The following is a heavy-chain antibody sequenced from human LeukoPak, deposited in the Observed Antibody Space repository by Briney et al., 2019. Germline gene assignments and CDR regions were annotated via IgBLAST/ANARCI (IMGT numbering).Heavy chain of an antibody. CDR3: AKDRHSSSWYDFDY. CDR1: GFTFDDYA. V-gene: IGHV3-9*01. Sequence: GGSLRLSCAASGFTFDDYAMHWVRQAPGKGLEWVSGISWNSGSIGYADSVKGRFTISRDNAKNSLYLQMNSLRAEDTALYYCAKDRHSSSWYDFDYWGQGTLVTVSS. D-gene: IGHD6-13*01. J-gene: IGHJ4*02. CDR2: ISWNSGSI.